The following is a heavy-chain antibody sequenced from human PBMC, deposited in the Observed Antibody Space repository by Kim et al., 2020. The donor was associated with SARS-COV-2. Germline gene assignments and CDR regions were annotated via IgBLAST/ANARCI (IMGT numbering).Heavy chain of an antibody. CDR1: GYTFTSYG. Sequence: ASVKVSCKASGYTFTSYGISWVRQAPGQGLEWMGWISAYNGNTNYAQKLQGRFTMTTDTSTSTAYMELRSLRSDDTAVYYCARDLVTNYDILTGYYRDDAFDIWGQGTMVTVSS. D-gene: IGHD3-9*01. J-gene: IGHJ3*02. V-gene: IGHV1-18*01. CDR3: ARDLVTNYDILTGYYRDDAFDI. CDR2: ISAYNGNT.